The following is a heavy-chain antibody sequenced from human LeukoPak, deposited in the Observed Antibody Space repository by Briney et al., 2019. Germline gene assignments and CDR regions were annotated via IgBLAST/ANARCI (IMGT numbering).Heavy chain of an antibody. CDR2: INSDARST. V-gene: IGHV3-74*01. CDR1: GFTFSNYW. CDR3: ARGDYYGSGSYYNGPLDAFDI. J-gene: IGHJ3*02. D-gene: IGHD3-10*01. Sequence: PGGSLRLSCAASGFTFSNYWMHWVRQAPGKGLVWVSRINSDARSTSYADSVKGRFTISRDNSKNTLYLQMNSLRAEDTAVYYCARGDYYGSGSYYNGPLDAFDIWGQGTMVTVSS.